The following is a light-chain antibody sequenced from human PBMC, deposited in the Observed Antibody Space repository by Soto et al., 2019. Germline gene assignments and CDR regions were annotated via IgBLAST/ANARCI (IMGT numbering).Light chain of an antibody. J-gene: IGKJ4*01. Sequence: EIVMTQSPATLSVSPGERATLSCRASQRIGSNLAWYQQKPGQPPRLLIYDTSTRATGLAPRFSGSGYGTEFTVTISSVQSEDFVVYHCQQYNNWPLTFGGGTKVDIK. V-gene: IGKV3-15*01. CDR2: DTS. CDR1: QRIGSN. CDR3: QQYNNWPLT.